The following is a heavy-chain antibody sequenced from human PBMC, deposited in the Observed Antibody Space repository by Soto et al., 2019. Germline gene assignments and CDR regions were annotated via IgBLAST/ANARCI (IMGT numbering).Heavy chain of an antibody. D-gene: IGHD1-26*01. CDR3: KSATGIVVAFLSCLLYRYIHL. CDR1: GYTFTNYA. J-gene: IGHJ2*01. V-gene: IGHV1-18*01. CDR2: ITTDNGNT. Sequence: QVQLVQSGDDVKKPGASVKVSCRASGYTFTNYAIGWLRQAPGQGLEWMGWITTDNGNTHYAQKLQGRLSLTTETSTTTVYMVLSSLRSDDTAVYSFKSATGIVVAFLSCLLYRYIHLWVRGTLVTVTS.